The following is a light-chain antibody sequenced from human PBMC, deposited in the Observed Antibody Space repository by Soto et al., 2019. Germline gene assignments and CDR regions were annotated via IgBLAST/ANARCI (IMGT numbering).Light chain of an antibody. CDR3: CSYAGSRILV. Sequence: QSVLTQPASVSGSPGQSIAISCTGTSSDVGSYNLVSWYQHHPGKAPKLMIYEGTKRPSGVSDRFSGAKSGNTASLTISGLQAEDEGDDYCCSYAGSRILVFGGGTQLTVL. CDR1: SSDVGSYNL. J-gene: IGLJ2*01. CDR2: EGT. V-gene: IGLV2-23*01.